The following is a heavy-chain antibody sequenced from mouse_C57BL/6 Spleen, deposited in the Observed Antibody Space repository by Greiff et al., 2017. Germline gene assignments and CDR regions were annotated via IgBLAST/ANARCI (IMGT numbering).Heavy chain of an antibody. Sequence: VQLKESGPGLVKPSQSLSLTCSVTGYSITSGYYWNWIRQFPGNKLEWMGYISYDGSNNYNPPLKNRISITRDTSKNQLFLKLNAVTTEDTVTYYCARGGGDYGDYAMDYWGQGTSVTVSS. CDR3: ARGGGDYGDYAMDY. J-gene: IGHJ4*01. CDR1: GYSITSGYY. V-gene: IGHV3-6*01. D-gene: IGHD2-4*01. CDR2: ISYDGSN.